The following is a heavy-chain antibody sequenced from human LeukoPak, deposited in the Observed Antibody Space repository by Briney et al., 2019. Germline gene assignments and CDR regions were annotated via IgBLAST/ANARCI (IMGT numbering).Heavy chain of an antibody. D-gene: IGHD5-18*01. CDR2: IYTSGST. CDR1: GGSISSGSYY. Sequence: SETLSLTCTVSGGSISSGSYYWSWIRQPAGKGLEWIGRIYTSGSTNYNPSLKSRVTMSVDTSKNQFSLKLSSVTAADTAVYYCARVPRGYSYGLNYWGQGTLVTVSS. J-gene: IGHJ4*02. V-gene: IGHV4-61*02. CDR3: ARVPRGYSYGLNY.